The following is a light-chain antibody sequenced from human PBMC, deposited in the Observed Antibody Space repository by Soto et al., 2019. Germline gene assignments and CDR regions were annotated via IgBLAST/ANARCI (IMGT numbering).Light chain of an antibody. J-gene: IGLJ2*01. Sequence: QSALTQPASVSGSPGQSITISCTGTSSDVGSYNLVSWYQQHPGKAPKLMIYEGSKRPSGVSNRFSGSKSGNTASLTISGLQAEDEADYYCCSYAGSSTYVVFVGGTKVTAL. CDR3: CSYAGSSTYVV. CDR1: SSDVGSYNL. CDR2: EGS. V-gene: IGLV2-23*01.